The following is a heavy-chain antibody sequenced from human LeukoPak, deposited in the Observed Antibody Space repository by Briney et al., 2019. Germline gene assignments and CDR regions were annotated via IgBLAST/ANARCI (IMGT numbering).Heavy chain of an antibody. V-gene: IGHV3-21*01. CDR1: GFTFSSYA. J-gene: IGHJ4*02. Sequence: GGSLRLSCAASGFTFSSYAMSWVRQAPGKGLEWVSSISSSSSYIYYADSVKGRFTISRDNAKNSLYLQMNSLRAEDTAVYYCARVWYCSSTSCYAFDYWGQGTLVTVSS. CDR2: ISSSSSYI. D-gene: IGHD2-2*01. CDR3: ARVWYCSSTSCYAFDY.